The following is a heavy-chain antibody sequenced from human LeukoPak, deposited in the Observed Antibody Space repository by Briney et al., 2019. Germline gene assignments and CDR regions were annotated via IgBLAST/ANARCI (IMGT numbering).Heavy chain of an antibody. J-gene: IGHJ4*02. CDR1: GFSLSSYA. CDR2: ISGSGFST. CDR3: AKDVMVAVAGTYFDY. V-gene: IGHV3-23*01. Sequence: GGSLRLSCAASGFSLSSYAMNWVRQSPGKGLEWVSVISGSGFSTNYADSVKGRFTISRDNSKNTLYLQMNSLRAEDTAVYYCAKDVMVAVAGTYFDYWGQGTLVTVSS. D-gene: IGHD6-19*01.